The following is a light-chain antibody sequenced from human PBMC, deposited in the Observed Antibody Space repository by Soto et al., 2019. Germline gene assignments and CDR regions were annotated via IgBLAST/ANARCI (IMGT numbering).Light chain of an antibody. CDR2: DAS. J-gene: IGKJ5*01. CDR3: QQRSNWPPAIT. Sequence: EIVLTQSPATLSLSPGERATLSCRASQSVSSYLAWYQQKPGQAPRLLIYDASNRATGIPARFSGSGSGTDFTLTISSIEPEVFAVYYCQQRSNWPPAITFGQGTRLEIK. V-gene: IGKV3-11*01. CDR1: QSVSSY.